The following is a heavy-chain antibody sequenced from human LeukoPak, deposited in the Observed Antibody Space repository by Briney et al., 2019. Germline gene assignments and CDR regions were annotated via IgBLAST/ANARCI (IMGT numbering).Heavy chain of an antibody. J-gene: IGHJ4*02. V-gene: IGHV4-59*01. CDR1: GGSFSTYY. CDR2: FYYSGST. CDR3: ARGQGGNYYLNYFDY. D-gene: IGHD1-26*01. Sequence: SETLSLTCTVTGGSFSTYYWSWIRQPPGKGLEWIGHFYYSGSTNYNPSLESRVTISVDTSRNQFSLKLTSVTAADTAVYYCARGQGGNYYLNYFDYWGQGALVTVSS.